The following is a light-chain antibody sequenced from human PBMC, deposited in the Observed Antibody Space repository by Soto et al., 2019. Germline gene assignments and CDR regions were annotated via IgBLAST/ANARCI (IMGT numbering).Light chain of an antibody. Sequence: QSALTQPASVSGSPGPSLTISCTGTSSDVGSYNLVSWYQQHPGKAPKLMIYEGSKRPSGVSNRFSGSKSGNTASLTISGLQAEDAADYYCCSYAGSSTFVVFGGGTKVTVL. V-gene: IGLV2-23*03. J-gene: IGLJ2*01. CDR3: CSYAGSSTFVV. CDR1: SSDVGSYNL. CDR2: EGS.